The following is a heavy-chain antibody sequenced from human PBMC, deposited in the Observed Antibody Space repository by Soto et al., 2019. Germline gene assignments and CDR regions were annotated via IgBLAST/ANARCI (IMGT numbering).Heavy chain of an antibody. D-gene: IGHD3-3*01. Sequence: QVQLVESGGGLVKPGGSLRLSCAASGFTFSDYYMSWIRQAPGKGLEWVSYISSSSSYTNYADSVKGRFTISRDNAKNSLYLQMNSLRAEDTAVYYCARLDARGQNDYWGQGTLVTVSS. J-gene: IGHJ4*02. CDR1: GFTFSDYY. CDR2: ISSSSSYT. V-gene: IGHV3-11*05. CDR3: ARLDARGQNDY.